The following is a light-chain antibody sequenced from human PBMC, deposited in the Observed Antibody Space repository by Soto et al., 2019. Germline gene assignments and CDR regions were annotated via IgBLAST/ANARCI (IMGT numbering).Light chain of an antibody. CDR1: RSISDW. Sequence: DIQMTQSPSTLSASTCSRSTFICRASRSISDWLAWYQQKPGKAPKLLIYAASSLQSGVPSRFSGSGSGTDFTLTISSLQPEDFATYYCQQSYSTPWTFGQGTKVDIK. CDR2: AAS. V-gene: IGKV1-39*01. J-gene: IGKJ1*01. CDR3: QQSYSTPWT.